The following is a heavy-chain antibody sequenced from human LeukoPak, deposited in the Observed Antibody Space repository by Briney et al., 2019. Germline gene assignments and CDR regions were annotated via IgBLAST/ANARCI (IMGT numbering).Heavy chain of an antibody. CDR3: AKAYEGVWGTYRKFDY. J-gene: IGHJ4*02. CDR1: GYTFTDYY. V-gene: IGHV1-2*02. CDR2: INPNSGGT. D-gene: IGHD3-16*02. Sequence: ASVKVSCKASGYTFTDYYMHWVRQAPGQGLEWMGWINPNSGGTNYAQKFQGRVTMTRDTSISTAYMELSRLRSDDTAVYYCAKAYEGVWGTYRKFDYWGQGTLVTVSS.